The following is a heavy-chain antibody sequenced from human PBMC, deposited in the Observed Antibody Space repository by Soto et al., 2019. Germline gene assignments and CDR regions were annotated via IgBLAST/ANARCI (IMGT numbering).Heavy chain of an antibody. J-gene: IGHJ6*02. V-gene: IGHV1-3*01. Sequence: QVQLVQSGAEVKKPGASVKVSCTASGYTFTSYAMHWVRQAPGQRLEWMGWINAGNGNTKYSQKFQGRVTITRDTSASTAYMELSSLRSEDTAVYYCARDDILTGYSYYYYYYGMDVWGQGTTVTVSS. CDR1: GYTFTSYA. D-gene: IGHD3-9*01. CDR2: INAGNGNT. CDR3: ARDDILTGYSYYYYYYGMDV.